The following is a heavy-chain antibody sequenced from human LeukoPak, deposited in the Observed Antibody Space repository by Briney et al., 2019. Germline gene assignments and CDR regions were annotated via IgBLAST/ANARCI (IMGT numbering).Heavy chain of an antibody. V-gene: IGHV1-46*01. J-gene: IGHJ5*02. CDR3: ARDQEDWFDP. CDR1: GYSFTSYY. CDR2: INPSGGST. Sequence: PVASVTVSCKASGYSFTSYYMHWVRQAPGQELEWMGIINPSGGSTSYAQKFQGRVTMTRDMSTSTVYMELSSLRSEDTAVYYCARDQEDWFDPWGQGTLVTVSS.